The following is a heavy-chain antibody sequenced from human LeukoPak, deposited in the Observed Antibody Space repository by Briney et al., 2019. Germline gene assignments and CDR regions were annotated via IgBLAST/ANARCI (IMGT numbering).Heavy chain of an antibody. CDR2: INHSGST. V-gene: IGHV4-34*01. Sequence: SETLSLTCAVYGGSFSGYYWSWIRQPPGKGLEWIGEINHSGSTNYNPSLKSRVTISVDTSKNQFSLKLSSVTAADTAVYYCATDYWGANRYWGQGTLVTVSS. D-gene: IGHD1-26*01. CDR3: ATDYWGANRY. J-gene: IGHJ4*02. CDR1: GGSFSGYY.